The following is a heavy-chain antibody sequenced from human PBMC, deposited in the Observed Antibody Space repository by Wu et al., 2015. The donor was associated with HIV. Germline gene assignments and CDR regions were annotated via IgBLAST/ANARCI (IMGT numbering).Heavy chain of an antibody. CDR2: IIPVFAMT. CDR3: ARRLVLAGSASDL. V-gene: IGHV1-69*13. D-gene: IGHD3-9*01. Sequence: QVRLVQSGTEVKKPGSSVKVSCKTSGGIFNNYAFNWVRQAPGQGLEWMGRIIPVFAMTNYAQRFQGRVTLTADESTNTAYMELKSPTSEDTATYYCARRLVLAGSASDLWGQGDNGHRLF. CDR1: GGIFNNYA. J-gene: IGHJ3*01.